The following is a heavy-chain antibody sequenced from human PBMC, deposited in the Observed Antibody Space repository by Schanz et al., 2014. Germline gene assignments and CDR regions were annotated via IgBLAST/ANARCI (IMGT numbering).Heavy chain of an antibody. V-gene: IGHV3-7*01. CDR2: IKQDGSER. CDR3: AKSALWGSGVYYASQIDY. J-gene: IGHJ4*02. Sequence: VQLVDSGGGLVKPGGSLRLSCAASGFTFSSYWMSWVRQAPGKGLEWVANIKQDGSERYYVDSVKGRFTISRDNAKNSLYLQMNSLRAEDTAVYYCAKSALWGSGVYYASQIDYWGQGTLVTVSS. D-gene: IGHD3-10*01. CDR1: GFTFSSYW.